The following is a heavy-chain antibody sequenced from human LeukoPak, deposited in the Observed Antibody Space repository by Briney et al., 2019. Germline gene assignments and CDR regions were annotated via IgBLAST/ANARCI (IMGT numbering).Heavy chain of an antibody. V-gene: IGHV1-69*05. CDR3: ARGLSAGVDVYYYYMDV. D-gene: IGHD3-10*01. J-gene: IGHJ6*03. Sequence: GSSVKVSCKASRGTFSRSAISWVRQAPGQGLEWMGRIIPIFGTANYAQKFQGRVTITTDESTNTAYMELSSLRSEDTAVYYCARGLSAGVDVYYYYMDVWGKGTTVTVSS. CDR1: RGTFSRSA. CDR2: IIPIFGTA.